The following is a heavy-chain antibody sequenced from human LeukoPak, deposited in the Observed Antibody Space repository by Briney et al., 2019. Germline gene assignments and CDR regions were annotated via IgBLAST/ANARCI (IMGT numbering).Heavy chain of an antibody. D-gene: IGHD6-13*01. Sequence: PGGSLRLSCAASGFTFSSYAMHWVRQAPGKGLEYVSAISSNGGSTYYANSVKGRFTISRDNSKNTLYLQMGSLRAEDMAVYYCARASSWYAKYGYFDYWGQGTLVTVSS. J-gene: IGHJ4*02. V-gene: IGHV3-64*01. CDR1: GFTFSSYA. CDR2: ISSNGGST. CDR3: ARASSWYAKYGYFDY.